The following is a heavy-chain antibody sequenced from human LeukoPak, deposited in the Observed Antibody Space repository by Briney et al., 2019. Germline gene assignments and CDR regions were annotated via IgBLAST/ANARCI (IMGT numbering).Heavy chain of an antibody. CDR1: GYTFTGYY. J-gene: IGHJ5*02. Sequence: GASVKVSCKASGYTFTGYYMHWVRQAPGQGLEWMGWINPNSGGTNYAQKFQGRVTMTRDTSISTAYMELSRLRSDDTAVYYCARETPDMYSSATRGFDPWGQGTLVTVSS. V-gene: IGHV1-2*02. CDR2: INPNSGGT. D-gene: IGHD6-25*01. CDR3: ARETPDMYSSATRGFDP.